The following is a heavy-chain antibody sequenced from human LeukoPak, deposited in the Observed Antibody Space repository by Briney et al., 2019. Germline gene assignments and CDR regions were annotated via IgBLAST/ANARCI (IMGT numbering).Heavy chain of an antibody. J-gene: IGHJ4*02. V-gene: IGHV3-23*01. CDR1: GFTFSNYG. CDR2: ISGSGGST. D-gene: IGHD3-22*01. Sequence: GGSLRLSCAASGFTFSNYGMNWVRQAPGKGLEWVSGISGSGGSTYYADSVKGRFTISRDNSKNTLYLQMNSLRAEDTAVYYCASITMIPFDYWGQGTLVTVSS. CDR3: ASITMIPFDY.